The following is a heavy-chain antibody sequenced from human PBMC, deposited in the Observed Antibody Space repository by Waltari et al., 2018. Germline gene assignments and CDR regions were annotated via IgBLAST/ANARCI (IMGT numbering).Heavy chain of an antibody. Sequence: EVQLVESGGGLVQPGRSLRLSCAASGFTFDDYAMHWVRQAQGKGLEWVSGISWNSGSIGDADSVKGRFTISRDNAKNSLYLQMNSLRAEDTALYYCAKDDREWELLGVPDYWGQVTLVTVSS. V-gene: IGHV3-9*01. CDR1: GFTFDDYA. J-gene: IGHJ4*02. CDR3: AKDDREWELLGVPDY. D-gene: IGHD1-26*01. CDR2: ISWNSGSI.